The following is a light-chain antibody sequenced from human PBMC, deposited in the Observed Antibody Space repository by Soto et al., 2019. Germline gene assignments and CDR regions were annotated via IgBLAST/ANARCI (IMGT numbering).Light chain of an antibody. CDR1: SSNIGEDY. CDR2: EST. Sequence: QSVLTQPPSVSAAPGQTVTISCSGSSSNIGEDYVAWYQQVPGTAPKLLIFESTKRPPGIPDRFSGSRSGTSATLVITGLQTGDEADYYCGLWDSSLTGKVFGGGTKLTVL. CDR3: GLWDSSLTGKV. J-gene: IGLJ3*02. V-gene: IGLV1-51*01.